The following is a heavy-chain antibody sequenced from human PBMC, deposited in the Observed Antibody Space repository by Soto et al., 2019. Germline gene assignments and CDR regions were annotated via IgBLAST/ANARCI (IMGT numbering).Heavy chain of an antibody. CDR1: GYTFTSYG. V-gene: IGHV1-18*01. CDR3: ARVRYTRGAPAPIDY. J-gene: IGHJ4*02. CDR2: ISAYNGNT. D-gene: IGHD3-16*02. Sequence: GASVKVSCKASGYTFTSYGISWVRQAPGQGLEWMGWISAYNGNTNYAQKLQGRVTMTTDTSTSTAYMELRSLRSDDTAVYYCARVRYTRGAPAPIDYWGQGTLVTAPQ.